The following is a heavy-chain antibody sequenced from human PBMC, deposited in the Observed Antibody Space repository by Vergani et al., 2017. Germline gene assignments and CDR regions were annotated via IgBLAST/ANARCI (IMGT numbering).Heavy chain of an antibody. J-gene: IGHJ6*03. CDR1: GFTFSSYS. Sequence: EVQLVESGGGLVQPGGSLRLSCAASGFTFSSYSMNWVRQAPGKGLEWVSYISSSSSTIYYADSVKGRFNISRDNAKNSLYLQMNSLRAEDTAVYYCAGKQEITSFGRDYYYYMDVWGKGTTVTVSS. D-gene: IGHD3-3*01. CDR3: AGKQEITSFGRDYYYYMDV. V-gene: IGHV3-48*04. CDR2: ISSSSSTI.